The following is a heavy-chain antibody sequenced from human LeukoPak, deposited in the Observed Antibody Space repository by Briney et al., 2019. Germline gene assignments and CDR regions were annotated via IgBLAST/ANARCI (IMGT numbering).Heavy chain of an antibody. CDR3: AKSSSPMVVVVISDSYFDL. J-gene: IGHJ2*01. Sequence: GGSLRLSCAASGFTFNSYSMNWVRQAPGKGLEWVSSISGSNSYIYYADSMKGRFTISRDNAKNSLYLQMNGLRLKDMALYYCAKSSSPMVVVVISDSYFDLWGRGTLVTVSS. D-gene: IGHD3-22*01. CDR1: GFTFNSYS. CDR2: ISGSNSYI. V-gene: IGHV3-21*04.